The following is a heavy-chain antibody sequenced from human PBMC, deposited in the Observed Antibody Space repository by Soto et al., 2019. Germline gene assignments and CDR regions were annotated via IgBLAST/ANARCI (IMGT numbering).Heavy chain of an antibody. J-gene: IGHJ4*02. Sequence: QVQLVQSGAEVKKPGASVKVSCKASGYTFTSYGISWVRQAPGQGLEWMGWISAYNGNTNYAQKLQGRVTMTTDTSTRTAYMELRSLRSDDTAVYYCARRAYDFWSGYYPFDYWGQGTLVTVSS. V-gene: IGHV1-18*01. CDR3: ARRAYDFWSGYYPFDY. CDR2: ISAYNGNT. CDR1: GYTFTSYG. D-gene: IGHD3-3*01.